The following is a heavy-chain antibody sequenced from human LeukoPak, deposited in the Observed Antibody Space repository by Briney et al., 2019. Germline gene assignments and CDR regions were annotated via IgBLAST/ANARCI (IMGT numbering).Heavy chain of an antibody. V-gene: IGHV3-53*01. J-gene: IGHJ4*02. D-gene: IGHD6-13*01. Sequence: GGSLRLSCTVSGFTVSSNSWSWVRQAPGKGLEWVSFIYSGGKTHSSDSVKGRFTISRDNSKNTLYLQMNNLRAEDTAVYYCAREMAAAGTLFDYWGQGTLVTVSS. CDR2: IYSGGKT. CDR1: GFTVSSNS. CDR3: AREMAAAGTLFDY.